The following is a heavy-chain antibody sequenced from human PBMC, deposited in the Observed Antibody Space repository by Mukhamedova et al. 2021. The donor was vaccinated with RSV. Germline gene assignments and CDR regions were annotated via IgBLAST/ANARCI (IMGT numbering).Heavy chain of an antibody. V-gene: IGHV5-51*01. CDR3: ARLLVRGVYGMDV. J-gene: IGHJ6*02. CDR2: IYPGDSDT. Sequence: IGWVRQMPGKGLEWMGIIYPGDSDTRYSPSFQGQVTISADKSISTAYLQWSSLKASDTAMYYCARLLVRGVYGMDVWGQGTTGT. D-gene: IGHD3-10*01.